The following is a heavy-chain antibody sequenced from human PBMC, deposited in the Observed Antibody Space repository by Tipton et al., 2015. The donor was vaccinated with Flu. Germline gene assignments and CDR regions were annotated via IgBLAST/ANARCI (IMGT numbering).Heavy chain of an antibody. CDR2: IYYSGNT. J-gene: IGHJ2*01. Sequence: SLTCTVSGASINNYYWSWIRQPPGKGLEWIGYIYYSGNTNYNPSLKSRVTMSLDASKSQFSLKLSSVTAADTAVYYCASRGAAAAPGWYFDLWGRGTLVTVSS. D-gene: IGHD6-13*01. V-gene: IGHV4-59*04. CDR1: GASINNYY. CDR3: ASRGAAAAPGWYFDL.